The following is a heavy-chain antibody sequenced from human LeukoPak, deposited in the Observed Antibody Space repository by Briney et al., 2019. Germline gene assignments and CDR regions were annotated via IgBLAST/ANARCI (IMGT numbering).Heavy chain of an antibody. CDR3: ARAVPAAMPSGDWFDP. CDR1: GGSMSNYY. CDR2: IYYSGST. J-gene: IGHJ5*02. Sequence: SETLSLTCTVSGGSMSNYYWSWIRQPPGKGLEWIGYIYYSGSTNYNPSLKSRVTISVDTSKNQFSLKLSSVTAADTAVYYCARAVPAAMPSGDWFDPWGQGTLVTVSS. V-gene: IGHV4-59*08. D-gene: IGHD2-2*01.